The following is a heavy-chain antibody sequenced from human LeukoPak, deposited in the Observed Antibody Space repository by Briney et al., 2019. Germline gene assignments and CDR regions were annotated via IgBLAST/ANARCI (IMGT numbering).Heavy chain of an antibody. V-gene: IGHV1-18*01. J-gene: IGHJ3*02. CDR3: ARDYCSSTSCPAAGAFDI. D-gene: IGHD2-2*01. CDR1: GYTFTSYG. Sequence: WASVKVSCKASGYTFTSYGISWVRQAPGQGLEWMGWISAYSGNTNYAQKLQGRVTMTTDTSTSTAYMELRSLRSDDTAVYYCARDYCSSTSCPAAGAFDIWGQGTMVTVSS. CDR2: ISAYSGNT.